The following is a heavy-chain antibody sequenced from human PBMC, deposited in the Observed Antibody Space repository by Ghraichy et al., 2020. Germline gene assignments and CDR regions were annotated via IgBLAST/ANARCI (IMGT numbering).Heavy chain of an antibody. V-gene: IGHV4-59*01. Sequence: SETLSLTCTVSGGSISSYYWSWIRQPPGKGLEWIGYIYYSGSTNYNPSLKSRVTISVDTSKNQFSLKLSSVTAADTAVYYCARVREGSSFDYWGQGTLVTVSS. CDR1: GGSISSYY. D-gene: IGHD1-26*01. CDR3: ARVREGSSFDY. J-gene: IGHJ4*02. CDR2: IYYSGST.